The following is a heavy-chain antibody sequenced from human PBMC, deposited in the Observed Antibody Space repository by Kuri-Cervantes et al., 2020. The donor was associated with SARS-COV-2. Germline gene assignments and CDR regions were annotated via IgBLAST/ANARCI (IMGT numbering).Heavy chain of an antibody. CDR3: ARAYLWSGYYTDYYMDA. CDR1: GGTFSSYA. CDR2: INPNSGGT. J-gene: IGHJ6*03. V-gene: IGHV1-2*02. D-gene: IGHD3-3*01. Sequence: ASVKVSCKASGGTFSSYAISWVRQAPGQGLEWMGWINPNSGGTNYAQKFQGRVTMARDTSISTAYMELSRLRSDDTAVYYCARAYLWSGYYTDYYMDAWGKGTTVTVSS.